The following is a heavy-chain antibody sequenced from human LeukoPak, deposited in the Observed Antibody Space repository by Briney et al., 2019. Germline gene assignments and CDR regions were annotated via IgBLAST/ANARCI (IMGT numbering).Heavy chain of an antibody. Sequence: PGGSLRLSCAASGLTFRNYAMSWVRQAPGKGLEWVSVICANDGNTYYADAVKGRFTISRDNSKDTLYLQMDSLRAEGTAVYYCAKGSGSSCYSPCDYWGQGILVTVSS. D-gene: IGHD2-15*01. CDR2: ICANDGNT. V-gene: IGHV3-23*01. CDR3: AKGSGSSCYSPCDY. CDR1: GLTFRNYA. J-gene: IGHJ4*02.